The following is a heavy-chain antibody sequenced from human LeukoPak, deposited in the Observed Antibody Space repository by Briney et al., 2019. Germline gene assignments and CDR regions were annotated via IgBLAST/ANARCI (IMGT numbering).Heavy chain of an antibody. V-gene: IGHV1-18*01. CDR2: ISAYNGNT. CDR1: GYTFTSYG. CDR3: AREGSGSYYPYYYYYMDV. J-gene: IGHJ6*03. Sequence: ASVKVSCKASGYTFTSYGISWVRQASGQGLEWMGWISAYNGNTNYAQKLQGRVTMTTDTSTSTAYMELRSLRSDDTAVYYCAREGSGSYYPYYYYYMDVWGKGTTVTISS. D-gene: IGHD3-10*01.